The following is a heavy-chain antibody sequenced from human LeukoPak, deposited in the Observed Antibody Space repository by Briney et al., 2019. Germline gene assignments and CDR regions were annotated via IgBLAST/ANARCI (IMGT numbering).Heavy chain of an antibody. CDR3: ARGSMVRGKYDY. Sequence: SETLSLTCTVSGGSISSYYWSWIRRPPGKGLEWIGYIYYSGSTNYNPSLKSRVTISVDTSKNQFSLKLSSVTAADTAVYYCARGSMVRGKYDYWGQGTLVTVSS. CDR1: GGSISSYY. V-gene: IGHV4-59*01. D-gene: IGHD3-10*01. CDR2: IYYSGST. J-gene: IGHJ4*02.